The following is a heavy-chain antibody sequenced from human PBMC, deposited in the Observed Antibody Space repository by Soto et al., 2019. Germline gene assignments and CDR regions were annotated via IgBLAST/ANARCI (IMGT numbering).Heavy chain of an antibody. CDR2: ISYDGSNK. CDR3: AKDYWLGNDYYYIDV. D-gene: IGHD3-22*01. Sequence: QVQLVESGGGVVQPGRSLRLSCAASGFTFSSYGMHWVRQAPGKGLEWVAVISYDGSNKYYADSVKGRFTISRDNSKNTLYLQMNSMRAEDTAVYYCAKDYWLGNDYYYIDVWGKGTTVTVSS. CDR1: GFTFSSYG. J-gene: IGHJ6*03. V-gene: IGHV3-30*18.